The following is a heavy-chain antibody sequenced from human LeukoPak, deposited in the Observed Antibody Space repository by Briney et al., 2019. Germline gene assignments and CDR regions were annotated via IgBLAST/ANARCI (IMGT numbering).Heavy chain of an antibody. CDR1: GFTFSSYW. CDR2: INSDGSST. V-gene: IGHV3-74*01. Sequence: GGSLRLSCAASGFTFSSYWMHWVRQAPGKGLVWVSRINSDGSSTSYADSVKGRFTISRDNAKNTLYLQMNTLRTEDTAVYYCVKPSVSSGVGYFDSWGQGTLVTVSS. D-gene: IGHD3-3*01. J-gene: IGHJ4*02. CDR3: VKPSVSSGVGYFDS.